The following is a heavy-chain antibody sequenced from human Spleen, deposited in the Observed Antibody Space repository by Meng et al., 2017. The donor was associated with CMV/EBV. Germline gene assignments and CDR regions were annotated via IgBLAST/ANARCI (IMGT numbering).Heavy chain of an antibody. V-gene: IGHV3-11*04. J-gene: IGHJ4*02. Sequence: GESLKISCADSKLTLSDYYMSWIRQAPGKGLEWVSYISSGGSTIYYSDSVKGRFTISRDNAKNSVYLQMHSLRAEDTAVYYCASNGGLAGRLLYYWGRGTLVTVSS. CDR2: ISSGGSTI. D-gene: IGHD2-15*01. CDR3: ASNGGLAGRLLYY. CDR1: KLTLSDYY.